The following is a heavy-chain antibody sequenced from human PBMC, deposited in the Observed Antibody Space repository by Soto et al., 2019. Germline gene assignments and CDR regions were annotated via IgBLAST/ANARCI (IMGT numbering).Heavy chain of an antibody. CDR2: IWYDGSNK. D-gene: IGHD3-10*01. CDR3: AREMRGLVGTMVRGVIINH. V-gene: IGHV3-33*01. CDR1: GFTFSSYG. Sequence: VGSLRLSCAASGFTFSSYGMHWVRQAPGKGLEWVAVIWYDGSNKYYADSVKGRFTISRDNSKNTLYLQMNSLRAEDTAVYYCAREMRGLVGTMVRGVIINHWGQGTLVTVSS. J-gene: IGHJ5*02.